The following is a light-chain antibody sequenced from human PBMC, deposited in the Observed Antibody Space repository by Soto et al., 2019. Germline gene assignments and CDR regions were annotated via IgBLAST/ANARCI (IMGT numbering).Light chain of an antibody. Sequence: LVLTQSPGTLSLSPGERATLSCRASQSVSSSYLAWYQQKPGQAPRLLIYGASSRATGIPDRFSGSGSGTDFTLTISRLEPEDFAVYYCQQYGSSLFTFGPGTKVDIK. CDR3: QQYGSSLFT. CDR2: GAS. V-gene: IGKV3-20*01. CDR1: QSVSSSY. J-gene: IGKJ3*01.